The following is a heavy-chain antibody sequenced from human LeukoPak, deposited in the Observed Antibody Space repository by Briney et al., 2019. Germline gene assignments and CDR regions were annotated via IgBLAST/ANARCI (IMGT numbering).Heavy chain of an antibody. Sequence: GWSLRLSCAASGFTVSSNYMSWVRQAPGKGLEWVSVIYSGGSTYYADSVKGRFTISRDNSKNTLYLQMNSLRAEDTAVYYCARESSSSWYNWFDPWGQGTLVTVSS. J-gene: IGHJ5*02. CDR1: GFTVSSNY. CDR3: ARESSSSWYNWFDP. CDR2: IYSGGST. D-gene: IGHD6-13*01. V-gene: IGHV3-66*01.